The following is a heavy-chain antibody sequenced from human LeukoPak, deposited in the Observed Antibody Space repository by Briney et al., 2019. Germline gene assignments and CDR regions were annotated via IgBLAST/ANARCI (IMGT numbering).Heavy chain of an antibody. Sequence: GGSLRLSCAASGFTFSSYAMSWVRQAPVKGLEWVPAISGSGGSTYYADSVKGRFTISRDNSKNTLYLQMNSLRAEDTAVYYCAKALYSYGLVVIDYWGQGTLVTVSS. CDR2: ISGSGGST. J-gene: IGHJ4*02. D-gene: IGHD5-18*01. CDR3: AKALYSYGLVVIDY. V-gene: IGHV3-23*01. CDR1: GFTFSSYA.